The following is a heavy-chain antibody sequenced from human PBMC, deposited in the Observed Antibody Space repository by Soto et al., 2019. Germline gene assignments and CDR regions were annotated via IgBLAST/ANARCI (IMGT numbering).Heavy chain of an antibody. CDR3: ASTYPFRGYYDNSGYFDY. CDR1: GGSISSGDYY. Sequence: PSETLSLTCTVSGGSISSGDYYWSWIRQPPGKGLEWIGYIYYSGSTYYNPSLKSRVTISVDTSKNQFSLKLSSVTAADTAVYYCASTYPFRGYYDNSGYFDYWGQGTLVTVSS. CDR2: IYYSGST. D-gene: IGHD3-22*01. J-gene: IGHJ4*02. V-gene: IGHV4-30-4*01.